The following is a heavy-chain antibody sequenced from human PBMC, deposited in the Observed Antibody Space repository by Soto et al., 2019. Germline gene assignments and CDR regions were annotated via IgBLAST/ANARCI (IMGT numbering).Heavy chain of an antibody. CDR3: ARDGGVAATLANYFDY. Sequence: HPGGSLRLSCAASGFTFSSYAMSWVRRAPGKGLEWVSVMTGGGGATYYTDSVRGRFTVSGDNSKNTLYLQMNSLRAEDTAVYYCARDGGVAATLANYFDYWGQGTLVTVSS. D-gene: IGHD2-15*01. V-gene: IGHV3-23*01. CDR1: GFTFSSYA. CDR2: MTGGGGAT. J-gene: IGHJ4*02.